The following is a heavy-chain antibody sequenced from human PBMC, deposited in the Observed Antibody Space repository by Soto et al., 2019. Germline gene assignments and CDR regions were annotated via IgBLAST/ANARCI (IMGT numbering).Heavy chain of an antibody. CDR3: ARGPSGDKVDN. Sequence: QVQLQESGPGLVKPSQTLSLTCTVSGGSISSDYYCWSWIRQSPEKGLEWIGHIYNSVNTYSNPSLRSRVTISVDTSKNPFPLTLTSVPAADTAVYYCARGPSGDKVDNWGQGPLVPVSS. CDR1: GGSISSDYYC. D-gene: IGHD7-27*01. J-gene: IGHJ4*02. V-gene: IGHV4-30-4*01. CDR2: IYNSVNT.